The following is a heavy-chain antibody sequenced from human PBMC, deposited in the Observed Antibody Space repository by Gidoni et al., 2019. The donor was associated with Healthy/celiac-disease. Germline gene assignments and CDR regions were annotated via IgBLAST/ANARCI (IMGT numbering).Heavy chain of an antibody. CDR1: GGSISSSSYY. Sequence: QLQLQESGPGLVKPSETLSLTCTVSGGSISSSSYYWGWIRQPPGKGLEWIGSIYYSGSPYYNPSLKSRVTISVDTSKNQFSLKLSSVTAADTAVYYCARQIVGANYFDYWGQGTLVTVSS. V-gene: IGHV4-39*01. D-gene: IGHD1-26*01. CDR3: ARQIVGANYFDY. CDR2: IYYSGSP. J-gene: IGHJ4*02.